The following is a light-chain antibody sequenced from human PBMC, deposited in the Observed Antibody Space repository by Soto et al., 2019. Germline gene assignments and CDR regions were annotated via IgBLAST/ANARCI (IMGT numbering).Light chain of an antibody. Sequence: EIVLTQSPGTLSLSPGERATLSCRASQSVSSSYLAWYQQKPGQAPRLRIHGASSRATGIPDRFSGSGSGTDFTLTISRLEPEDFAVYYCQQYGSSPYTFGQATKLEIK. J-gene: IGKJ2*01. CDR3: QQYGSSPYT. CDR2: GAS. V-gene: IGKV3-20*01. CDR1: QSVSSSY.